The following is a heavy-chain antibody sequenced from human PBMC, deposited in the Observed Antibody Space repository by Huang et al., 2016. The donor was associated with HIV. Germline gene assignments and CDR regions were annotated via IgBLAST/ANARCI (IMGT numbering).Heavy chain of an antibody. CDR3: AREGITPSGTEVSGFDF. D-gene: IGHD6-13*01. V-gene: IGHV1-46*03. Sequence: QVQLVQSGAEVKKPGASVTISCKASGFSILIYYIHWVRQAPGQGLEWMGIVNPSGGGADYEKKFKGRVTMTRDTSTRTLYMELSSLRSEDTAVYYCAREGITPSGTEVSGFDFWGQGTPVSVSS. J-gene: IGHJ5*01. CDR1: GFSILIYY. CDR2: VNPSGGGA.